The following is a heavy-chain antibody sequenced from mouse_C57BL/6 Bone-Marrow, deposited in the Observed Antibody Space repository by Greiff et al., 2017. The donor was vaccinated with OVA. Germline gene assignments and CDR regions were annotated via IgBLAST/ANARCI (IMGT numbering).Heavy chain of an antibody. Sequence: EVQGVESGAELVRPGASVKLSCTASGFTFTDYYMHWVKQRPEQGLEWIGRIDPEDGDTDYAPKFKGKATLTADTSSNTAYLQLSSLTSEASAVYYCTLSTTVVATKGYWGQGTTLTVSS. D-gene: IGHD1-1*01. CDR2: IDPEDGDT. V-gene: IGHV14-1*01. CDR3: TLSTTVVATKGY. J-gene: IGHJ2*01. CDR1: GFTFTDYY.